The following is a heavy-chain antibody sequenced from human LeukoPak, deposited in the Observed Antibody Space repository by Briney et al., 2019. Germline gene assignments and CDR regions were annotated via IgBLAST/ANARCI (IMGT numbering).Heavy chain of an antibody. J-gene: IGHJ5*02. CDR1: GGSFSGYY. CDR2: INHSGST. D-gene: IGHD3-10*01. Sequence: SETLSLTCAVYGGSFSGYYWSWIRQPPGKGLEWIGEINHSGSTNYNPSLKSRVTISVDTSKNQFSLKLSSVTAADTAVYYCARPYYGSGIRRNWFDPWGQGTLVTVSS. CDR3: ARPYYGSGIRRNWFDP. V-gene: IGHV4-34*01.